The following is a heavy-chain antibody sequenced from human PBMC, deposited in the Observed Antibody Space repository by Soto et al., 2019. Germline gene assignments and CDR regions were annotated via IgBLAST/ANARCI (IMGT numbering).Heavy chain of an antibody. CDR2: IYWDDDK. J-gene: IGHJ4*02. Sequence: QITLKESGPTLVKPTQTLTLTCTFSGFSLSTSGMGVGWIRQPPGKALEWLALIYWDDDKRYSPSLKSRLTITKDTSNNQVVLTMTNMDPVDTATYYCAHFYYYDSGVRYYFDYWGQGTLVTVSS. D-gene: IGHD3-10*01. V-gene: IGHV2-5*02. CDR1: GFSLSTSGMG. CDR3: AHFYYYDSGVRYYFDY.